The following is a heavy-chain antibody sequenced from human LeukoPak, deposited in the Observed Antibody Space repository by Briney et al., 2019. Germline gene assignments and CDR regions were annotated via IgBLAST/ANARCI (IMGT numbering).Heavy chain of an antibody. CDR1: GYSFTSYW. Sequence: GESLKISCKGSGYSFTSYWIGWVRQMPGKGLEWMGIIYPGGSDTRYSPSFQGQVTISADKSISTAYLQWSSLKASDTAMYYCARLRYCSGGSCPDPYYFDYWGQGTLVTVSS. V-gene: IGHV5-51*01. J-gene: IGHJ4*02. CDR3: ARLRYCSGGSCPDPYYFDY. D-gene: IGHD2-15*01. CDR2: IYPGGSDT.